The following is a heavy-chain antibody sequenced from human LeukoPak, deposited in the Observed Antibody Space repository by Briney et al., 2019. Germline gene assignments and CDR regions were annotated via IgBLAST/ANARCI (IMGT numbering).Heavy chain of an antibody. J-gene: IGHJ4*02. CDR3: ARGYSSSWYPNHDY. CDR2: ISSSSSTI. CDR1: GFTFSSYS. V-gene: IGHV3-48*01. D-gene: IGHD6-13*01. Sequence: GGSLRLSCAASGFTFSSYSMNWVRQAPGKGLEWVSYISSSSSTIYYADSVKGRFSISRDNAKNSLYLQMNSLRAEDTAVYYCARGYSSSWYPNHDYWGQGTLVTVSS.